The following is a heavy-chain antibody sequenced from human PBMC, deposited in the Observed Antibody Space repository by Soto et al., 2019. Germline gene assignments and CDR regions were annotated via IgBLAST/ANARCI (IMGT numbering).Heavy chain of an antibody. CDR2: ISYDGSNK. Sequence: QVQLVESGGGVVQPGRSLRLSCVASGFTFSSYAMHWVRQAPGKGLEWVAVISYDGSNKYYADSVKGRFTISRDNSKNTLYLQMNSLRAEDTAVYYCARDPYYYDSSGYYSYFDYWGQGTLVTVSS. V-gene: IGHV3-30-3*01. CDR3: ARDPYYYDSSGYYSYFDY. J-gene: IGHJ4*02. CDR1: GFTFSSYA. D-gene: IGHD3-22*01.